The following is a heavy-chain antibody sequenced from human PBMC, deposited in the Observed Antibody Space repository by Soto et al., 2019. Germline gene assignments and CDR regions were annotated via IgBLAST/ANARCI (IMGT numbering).Heavy chain of an antibody. V-gene: IGHV4-34*01. J-gene: IGHJ4*02. D-gene: IGHD3-10*01. Sequence: QVQLQQWGAGLLKPSETLSLTCAVYGGSFSGYYWSWIRQPPGKGLEWIGEINHSGSTNYNPSLKNQVTLSVDTAKNQFSLKLSSVTAADTAVYYDARVWVGAYYFDYWGQGTLVTVSS. CDR3: ARVWVGAYYFDY. CDR1: GGSFSGYY. CDR2: INHSGST.